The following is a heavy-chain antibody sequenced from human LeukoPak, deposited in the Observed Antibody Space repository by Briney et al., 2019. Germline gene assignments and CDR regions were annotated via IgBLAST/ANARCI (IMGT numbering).Heavy chain of an antibody. CDR3: ARVGPGLGSGGRTFDY. CDR2: INHSGST. CDR1: GGSFSGYY. V-gene: IGHV4-34*01. D-gene: IGHD3-10*02. J-gene: IGHJ4*02. Sequence: SETLSLTCAVYGGSFSGYYWSWIRQPPGKGLEWIGEINHSGSTNYNPSLKSRVTISVDTSKNQFSLKLSSVTAADTAVYYCARVGPGLGSGGRTFDYWGQGTLVTVSS.